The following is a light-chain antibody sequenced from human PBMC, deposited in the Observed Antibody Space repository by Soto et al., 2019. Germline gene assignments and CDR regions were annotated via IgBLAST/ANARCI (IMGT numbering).Light chain of an antibody. V-gene: IGKV3-20*01. CDR3: QQYGSWYP. CDR2: GAS. J-gene: IGKJ2*01. CDR1: QSVGSSY. Sequence: EIVLTQSPGTLSLSPGERATLSCRASQSVGSSYLAWYQQKPGQAPRLLIYGASSRATGTPDRFSGSGSGTDSPLTTGSRELEDFAWYSFQQYGSWYPLGKGTSWRSN.